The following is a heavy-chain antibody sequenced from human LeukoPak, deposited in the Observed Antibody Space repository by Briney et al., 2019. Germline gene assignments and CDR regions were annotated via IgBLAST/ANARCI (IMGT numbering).Heavy chain of an antibody. Sequence: SETLSLTCTVSGGSISGYYWSWIRQPPGKGLEWIGYIYDSGSTNYNPSLKSRVTISVDTSKNQFSLKLSSVTAADMAVYYCARVGGTDYYYYGMDVWGQGTTVTVSS. CDR2: IYDSGST. D-gene: IGHD3-10*01. V-gene: IGHV4-59*01. CDR3: ARVGGTDYYYYGMDV. CDR1: GGSISGYY. J-gene: IGHJ6*02.